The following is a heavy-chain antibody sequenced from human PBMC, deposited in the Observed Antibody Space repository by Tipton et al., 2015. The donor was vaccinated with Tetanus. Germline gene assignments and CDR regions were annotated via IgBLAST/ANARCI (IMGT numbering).Heavy chain of an antibody. CDR2: IKQDGSEK. V-gene: IGHV3-7*01. J-gene: IGHJ5*02. Sequence: SRRLSCAASGFTFSSYWMSWVRQAPGKGLEWVANIKQDGSEKYYVDSVKGRFTISRDNAKNSLYLQMNSLRAEETAVYYCARADGDHEAPFDPWGQGTLVTVSS. D-gene: IGHD4-17*01. CDR1: GFTFSSYW. CDR3: ARADGDHEAPFDP.